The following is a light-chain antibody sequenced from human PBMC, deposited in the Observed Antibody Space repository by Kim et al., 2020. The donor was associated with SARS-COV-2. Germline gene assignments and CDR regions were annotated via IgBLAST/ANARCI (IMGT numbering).Light chain of an antibody. CDR3: QQRSNWPT. V-gene: IGKV3-11*01. CDR2: DAS. J-gene: IGKJ5*01. CDR1: QSVSSY. Sequence: SLSRGERATLSCRASQSVSSYLAWYQQKPGQAPRLLIYDASNRATCIPARFSGSGSGTDFTLTISSLEPEDFAVYYCQQRSNWPTFGQGTRLEIK.